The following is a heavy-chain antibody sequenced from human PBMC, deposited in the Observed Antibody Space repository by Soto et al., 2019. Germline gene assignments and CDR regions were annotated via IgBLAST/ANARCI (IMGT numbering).Heavy chain of an antibody. CDR1: GFTFSSYG. CDR2: ISYDGSNK. CDR3: AKIYYDYIWGSYRSFEYFDY. V-gene: IGHV3-30*18. J-gene: IGHJ4*02. Sequence: GGSLRLSCAASGFTFSSYGMHWVRQAPGKGLEWVAVISYDGSNKYYADSVKGRFTISRDNSKNRLYLQMNSLRAEDTAVYYCAKIYYDYIWGSYRSFEYFDYWGQGTLVTVSS. D-gene: IGHD3-16*02.